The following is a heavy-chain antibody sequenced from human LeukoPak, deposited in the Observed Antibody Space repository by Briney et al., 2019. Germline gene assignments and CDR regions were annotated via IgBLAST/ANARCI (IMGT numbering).Heavy chain of an antibody. J-gene: IGHJ4*02. CDR1: GFTFSSFA. CDR3: AKDHRGAGYFDY. D-gene: IGHD6-13*01. Sequence: GGSLRLSCAASGFTFSSFAMTWVRQAPGKGLEWVAVIWYDGSNKYYADSVKGRFTISRDNSKNTLYLQMNSLRAEDTAVYYCAKDHRGAGYFDYWGQGTLVTVSS. CDR2: IWYDGSNK. V-gene: IGHV3-33*06.